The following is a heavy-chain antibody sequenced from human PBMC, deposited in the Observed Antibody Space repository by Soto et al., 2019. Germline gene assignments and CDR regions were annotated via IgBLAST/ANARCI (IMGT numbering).Heavy chain of an antibody. D-gene: IGHD6-13*01. Sequence: GGSLRLSCPASGFTFSGYALHWFRQAPGKGLEWVAVISYDGSNKYYADSVKGRFTISRDNSKNTLYLQMNSLRAEDTAVYYCARDLGRSSSWYRDYYYYGMDVWGQGTTVTVSS. CDR1: GFTFSGYA. V-gene: IGHV3-30-3*01. CDR3: ARDLGRSSSWYRDYYYYGMDV. J-gene: IGHJ6*02. CDR2: ISYDGSNK.